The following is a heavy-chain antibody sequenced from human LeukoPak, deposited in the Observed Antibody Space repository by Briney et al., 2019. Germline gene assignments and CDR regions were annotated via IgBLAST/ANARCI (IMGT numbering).Heavy chain of an antibody. J-gene: IGHJ4*02. CDR1: GGSISSYY. V-gene: IGHV4-4*07. D-gene: IGHD2-2*01. Sequence: PSETLSLTCTVSGGSISSYYWSWIRQPAGKGLEWIGRIYTSGSTNYNPSLKSRVTMSVDTSKNQFSLKLSSVTAADTAVYYCARIDCSITSCYLDYWGQGTLVTVSS. CDR3: ARIDCSITSCYLDY. CDR2: IYTSGST.